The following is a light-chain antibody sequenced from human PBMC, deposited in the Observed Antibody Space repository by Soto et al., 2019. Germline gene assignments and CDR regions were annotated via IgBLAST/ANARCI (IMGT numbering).Light chain of an antibody. J-gene: IGKJ1*01. CDR1: QSVLYSSNNKNY. V-gene: IGKV4-1*01. Sequence: DIVMTQSPDSLAVSLGERATINCKSSQSVLYSSNNKNYLTWYQQKPGQPPKLLIYWASTREPGVPDRFSGSGSGPDFTLTISSLQAEDVAVYYCQQCYTTPPAFGQGTKVEIK. CDR2: WAS. CDR3: QQCYTTPPA.